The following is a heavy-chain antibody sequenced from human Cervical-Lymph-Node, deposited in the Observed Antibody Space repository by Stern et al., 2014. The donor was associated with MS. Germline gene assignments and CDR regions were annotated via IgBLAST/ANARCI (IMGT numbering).Heavy chain of an antibody. D-gene: IGHD5-24*01. CDR2: VDPSSDRA. Sequence: VHLVESGAEVKKPGASVKISCKASGYTFSTSYIHWVRQAPGQGLEWMGSVDPSSDRATAAQKFQGRVTMTGDSSTSTVYMDMLSLKSADTAVYYGARGGWRRKGEFDHWGQGTLVSVSS. V-gene: IGHV1-46*01. CDR3: ARGGWRRKGEFDH. J-gene: IGHJ4*02. CDR1: GYTFSTSY.